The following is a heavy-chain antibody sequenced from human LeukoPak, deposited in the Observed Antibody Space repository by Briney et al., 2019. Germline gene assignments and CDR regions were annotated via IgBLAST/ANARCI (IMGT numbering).Heavy chain of an antibody. CDR1: GFTFSSYS. Sequence: PGGSLRLSCAASGFTFSSYSMNWVRQAPGKGLEWVSYISSSSSTIYYADSVKGRFTISRDNAKNSLYLQMNSLRAEDTAVYYCAGTYYDFWGGYSDYWGQGTLVTVPS. D-gene: IGHD3-3*01. CDR3: AGTYYDFWGGYSDY. J-gene: IGHJ4*02. CDR2: ISSSSSTI. V-gene: IGHV3-48*01.